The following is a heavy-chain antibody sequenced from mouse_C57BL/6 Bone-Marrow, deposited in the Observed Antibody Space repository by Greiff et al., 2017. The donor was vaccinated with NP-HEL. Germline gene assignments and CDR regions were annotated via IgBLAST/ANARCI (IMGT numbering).Heavy chain of an antibody. CDR2: IYPRSGNT. D-gene: IGHD1-1*01. J-gene: IGHJ1*03. V-gene: IGHV1-81*01. CDR3: ASPDYYGSSPYWYFDV. Sequence: VKLMESGAELARPGASVKLSCKASGYTFTSYGISRVKQRTGQGLEWIGEIYPRSGNTYYNEKFKGKATLTADKSSSTAYMELRSLTSEDSAVYFCASPDYYGSSPYWYFDVWGTGTTVTVSS. CDR1: GYTFTSYG.